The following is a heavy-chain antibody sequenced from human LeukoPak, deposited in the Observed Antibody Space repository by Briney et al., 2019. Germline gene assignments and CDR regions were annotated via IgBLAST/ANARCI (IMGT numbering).Heavy chain of an antibody. V-gene: IGHV3-23*01. Sequence: GGSLRLSCAASGFTFSSYAMSWVRQAPGKGLEWVSAISGSGGSTYYADSVKGRFTISRDNSKNTLYLQMNSLRAEDTAVYYCGYCSSTSCYWGPGYYMDVWGKGTTVTISS. CDR3: GYCSSTSCYWGPGYYMDV. D-gene: IGHD2-2*01. CDR2: ISGSGGST. CDR1: GFTFSSYA. J-gene: IGHJ6*03.